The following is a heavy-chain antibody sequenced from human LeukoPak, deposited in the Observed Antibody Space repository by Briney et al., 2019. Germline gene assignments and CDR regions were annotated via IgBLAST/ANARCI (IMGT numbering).Heavy chain of an antibody. J-gene: IGHJ6*02. CDR1: GFTFSSYA. V-gene: IGHV3-38-3*01. CDR3: NRDHLFYSCDFDLDV. D-gene: IGHD2-21*01. CDR2: NRDGDT. Sequence: GGSLRLSCAASGFTFSSYAMSWVRQAPGKGLERVFFNRDGDTYHADSRKGRLTISRDNSKITLHVHKKRLRGEDTAVYYFNRDHLFYSCDFDLDVWGQGTTVTVSS.